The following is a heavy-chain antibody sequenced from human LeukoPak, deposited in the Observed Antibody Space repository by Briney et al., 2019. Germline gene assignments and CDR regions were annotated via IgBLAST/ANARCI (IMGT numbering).Heavy chain of an antibody. CDR2: IYYSGST. CDR1: GGSISSYY. Sequence: SETLSLTCTVSGGSISSYYWSWIRQPPGKGQEWIGNIYYSGSTNYNPSLKSRVTISVDTSKNQFSLRLNSVTAADTAVYYCARPYSSGWRGAFDIWGQGTMVTVSS. J-gene: IGHJ3*02. D-gene: IGHD6-25*01. V-gene: IGHV4-59*01. CDR3: ARPYSSGWRGAFDI.